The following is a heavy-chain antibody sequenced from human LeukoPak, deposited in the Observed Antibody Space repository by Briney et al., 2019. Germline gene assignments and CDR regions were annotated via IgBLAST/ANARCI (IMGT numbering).Heavy chain of an antibody. V-gene: IGHV4-38-2*01. J-gene: IGHJ4*02. CDR1: GYSISSGYY. Sequence: SETLSLTCAVFGYSISSGYYWGWIRRPPGQGLEWIGSIYHSGTTYYNPSLKSRVTISVDTSKDQFSLKLSSVTAADTAVYYCARLACSGGKCYSIIKYYFDYWGQGTLVTVSS. CDR2: IYHSGTT. D-gene: IGHD2-15*01. CDR3: ARLACSGGKCYSIIKYYFDY.